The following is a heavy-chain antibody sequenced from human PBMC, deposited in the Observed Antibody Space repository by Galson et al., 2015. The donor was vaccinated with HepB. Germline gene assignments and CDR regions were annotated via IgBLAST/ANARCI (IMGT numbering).Heavy chain of an antibody. CDR3: ASSFDSYSSSWYAFDY. J-gene: IGHJ4*02. CDR2: INPSGGST. D-gene: IGHD6-13*01. V-gene: IGHV1-46*01. Sequence: SVKVSCKASGYTFTSYYMHWVRQAPGQGLEWMGIINPSGGSTSYAQKFQGRVTMTRDTSTSTVYMELSSLRSEDTAVYYCASSFDSYSSSWYAFDYWGQGTLVTVSS. CDR1: GYTFTSYY.